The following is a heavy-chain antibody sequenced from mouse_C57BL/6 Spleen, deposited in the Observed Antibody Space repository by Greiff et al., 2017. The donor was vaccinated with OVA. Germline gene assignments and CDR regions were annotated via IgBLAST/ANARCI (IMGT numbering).Heavy chain of an antibody. V-gene: IGHV1-80*01. CDR2: IYPGDGDT. Sequence: VKLVESGAELVKPGASVKISCKASGYAFSSYWMNWVKQRPGKGLEWIGQIYPGDGDTNYNGKFKGKATLTADKSSSTAYMQLSSLTSEDSAVYFCARSGDGSPYYFDYWGQGTTLTVSS. J-gene: IGHJ2*01. D-gene: IGHD2-3*01. CDR3: ARSGDGSPYYFDY. CDR1: GYAFSSYW.